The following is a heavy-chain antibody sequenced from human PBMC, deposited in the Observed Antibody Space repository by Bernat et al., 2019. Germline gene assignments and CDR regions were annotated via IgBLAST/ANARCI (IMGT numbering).Heavy chain of an antibody. D-gene: IGHD5-18*01. V-gene: IGHV3-7*03. CDR1: GLNFSNYW. J-gene: IGHJ5*02. Sequence: EVHLAESGGGLVQPGGSLRLSCVASGLNFSNYWMSWVRQAPGKGLEWVANIDQNGSDKFYVASVKGRFTVSRDNAKNSLYLQMNSLRVEDTAFYYCAREHRGGYSYNWFDPWGKGTLVTVSS. CDR3: AREHRGGYSYNWFDP. CDR2: IDQNGSDK.